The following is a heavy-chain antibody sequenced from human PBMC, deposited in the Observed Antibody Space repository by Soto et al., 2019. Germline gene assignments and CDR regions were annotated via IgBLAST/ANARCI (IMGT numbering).Heavy chain of an antibody. D-gene: IGHD2-15*01. Sequence: SETLSLTCAVSGGSISSCGYSWSWIRQPPGKGLEWIGYIYHSGSTYYNPSLKSRVTISVDRSKNQFSLKLSSVTAADTAVYYCARQGSRAFDSWGQGTMVTVSS. CDR2: IYHSGST. J-gene: IGHJ3*02. CDR1: GGSISSCGYS. CDR3: ARQGSRAFDS. V-gene: IGHV4-30-2*01.